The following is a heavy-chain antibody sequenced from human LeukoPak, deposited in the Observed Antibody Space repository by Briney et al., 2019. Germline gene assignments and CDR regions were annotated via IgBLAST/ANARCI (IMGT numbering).Heavy chain of an antibody. V-gene: IGHV1-2*02. CDR2: INPNSGGT. CDR3: ARASLAWLPAASVMVPLPGY. D-gene: IGHD2-2*01. CDR1: GYTFTGYY. Sequence: PEASVKVSCKASGYTFTGYYMHWVRQAPGQGLEWMGWINPNSGGTNYAQKFQGRVTMTRDTSISTAYMELSRLRSDDTAVYYCARASLAWLPAASVMVPLPGYWGQGTLVTVSS. J-gene: IGHJ4*02.